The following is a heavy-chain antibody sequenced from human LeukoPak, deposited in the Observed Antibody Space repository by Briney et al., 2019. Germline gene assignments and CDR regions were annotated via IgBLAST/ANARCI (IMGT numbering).Heavy chain of an antibody. D-gene: IGHD4-23*01. V-gene: IGHV4-31*03. CDR1: GGSISSGGYY. J-gene: IGHJ6*02. CDR3: ARDGGNSVYYGMDV. Sequence: PSETLSLTCTVSGGSISSGGYYWSWIRQHPGKGLEWIGYIYYSGSTNYNPSLKSRVTISVDKSKNQFSLKLSSVTAADTAVYYCARDGGNSVYYGMDVWGQGTTVTVSS. CDR2: IYYSGST.